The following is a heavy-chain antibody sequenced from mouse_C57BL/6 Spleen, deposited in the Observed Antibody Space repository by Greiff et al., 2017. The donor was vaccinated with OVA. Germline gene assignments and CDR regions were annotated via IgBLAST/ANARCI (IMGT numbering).Heavy chain of an antibody. CDR3: ARVGGSSYAYFDV. V-gene: IGHV5-6*01. CDR2: ISSGGSYI. D-gene: IGHD1-1*01. J-gene: IGHJ1*03. CDR1: GFTFSSYG. Sequence: EVQVVESGGGLVKPGGSLKLSCAASGFTFSSYGMSWVRQTPNKRLEWVATISSGGSYIYYPDSVKGRFTISRDNVKNTLYLQMSSLKEEDTAMDYCARVGGSSYAYFDVWGTGTTVTVSS.